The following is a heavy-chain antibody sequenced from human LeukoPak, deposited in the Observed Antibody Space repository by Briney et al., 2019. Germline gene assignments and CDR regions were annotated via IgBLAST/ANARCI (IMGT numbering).Heavy chain of an antibody. CDR2: IKQDGSEE. D-gene: IGHD3/OR15-3a*01. Sequence: GGSLRLSCAASGFTFSSYWMAWVRQAPGKGLEWVANIKQDGSEEYYMDSAKGRFTISRDNAKNSLYLQMSSLRAEDTAVYYCARDLGTGRPHDYWGQGTLVTVSS. V-gene: IGHV3-7*01. CDR1: GFTFSSYW. CDR3: ARDLGTGRPHDY. J-gene: IGHJ4*02.